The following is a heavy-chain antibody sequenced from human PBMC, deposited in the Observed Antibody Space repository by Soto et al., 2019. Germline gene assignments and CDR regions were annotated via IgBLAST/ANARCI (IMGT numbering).Heavy chain of an antibody. J-gene: IGHJ4*02. CDR2: TYYRSKWYN. Sequence: SQPLSLSCAISGDSVSSNSADWNWIRQSPSRGLEWLGRTYYRSKWYNDYAVSVKSRITINPDTSKNQFSQQLNSVTPEDTAVYYCARAILVGGWYVYWGQGTLVTVSS. CDR3: ARAILVGGWYVY. D-gene: IGHD6-19*01. CDR1: GDSVSSNSAD. V-gene: IGHV6-1*01.